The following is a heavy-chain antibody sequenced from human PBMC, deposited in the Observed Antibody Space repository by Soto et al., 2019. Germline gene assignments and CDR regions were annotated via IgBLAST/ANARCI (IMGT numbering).Heavy chain of an antibody. D-gene: IGHD2-8*02. CDR1: GFTFSSYW. J-gene: IGHJ4*02. CDR3: ARVGRRTGTDDY. CDR2: INSDGSST. Sequence: EVQLVESGGGLVQPGGSLRLSCAASGFTFSSYWMHWVRQAPGKGLVWVSSINSDGSSTSYADSVKGRFTISRDNAKNALYLQMNSLSAEDTAVDYCARVGRRTGTDDYCGQGTLVTVSS. V-gene: IGHV3-74*01.